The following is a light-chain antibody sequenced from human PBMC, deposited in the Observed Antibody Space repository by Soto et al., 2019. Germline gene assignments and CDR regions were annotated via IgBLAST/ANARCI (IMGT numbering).Light chain of an antibody. CDR3: HQYYSTPLT. J-gene: IGKJ4*01. Sequence: DIVMTQSPDSLAVSLGERATINCKSSQSVLYSSNNRNYLAWYQQKPGQPPKLLIYWASTRESGVPDRFSGSGSWTDFTLTISSLQAEDVAVYYCHQYYSTPLTFAGGTKVEIK. CDR1: QSVLYSSNNRNY. V-gene: IGKV4-1*01. CDR2: WAS.